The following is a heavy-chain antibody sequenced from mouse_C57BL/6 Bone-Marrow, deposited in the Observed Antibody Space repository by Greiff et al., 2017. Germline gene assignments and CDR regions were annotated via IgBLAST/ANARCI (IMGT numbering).Heavy chain of an antibody. D-gene: IGHD1-1*01. CDR1: GYTFTSYN. CDR3: ARGYYGSSYIFFDY. CDR2: IYPGNGDT. V-gene: IGHV1-12*01. Sequence: QSGAELVRPGASVKMSCKASGYTFTSYNMHWVKQTPRQGLEWIGAIYPGNGDTSYNQKFKGKATLTVDKSSSTAYMQLSSLTSEDSAVYFCARGYYGSSYIFFDYWGQGTTLTVSS. J-gene: IGHJ2*01.